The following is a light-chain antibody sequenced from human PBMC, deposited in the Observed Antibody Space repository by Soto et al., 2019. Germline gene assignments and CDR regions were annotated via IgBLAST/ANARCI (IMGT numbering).Light chain of an antibody. CDR1: QGISNW. CDR3: QQGHSFPLT. V-gene: IGKV1D-12*01. J-gene: IGKJ4*01. CDR2: AAS. Sequence: DIQMTQSPASVSASVGDRVTITCRARQGISNWLAWYQQKPGEAPKLLISAASSLQSGVPSRFSGSGSGTDFTLTINSLQPEDFATSYCQQGHSFPLTFGGGTKVDIK.